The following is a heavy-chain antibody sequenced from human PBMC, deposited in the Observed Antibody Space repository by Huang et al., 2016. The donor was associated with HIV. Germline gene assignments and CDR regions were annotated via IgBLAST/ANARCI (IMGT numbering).Heavy chain of an antibody. J-gene: IGHJ6*02. CDR1: GYSFTRYW. CDR2: IYAGDSDT. V-gene: IGHV5-51*01. CDR3: ARQDMEYGMDV. Sequence: EVQLVQSGAEVKKSGESLKISCKGTGYSFTRYWIGWVRQMPGKGLEWVGGIYAGDSDTRYSPSFQGQVTISADKSITTAYLQWSSLKASDTAMYYCARQDMEYGMDVWGQGTTVTVSS. D-gene: IGHD2-15*01.